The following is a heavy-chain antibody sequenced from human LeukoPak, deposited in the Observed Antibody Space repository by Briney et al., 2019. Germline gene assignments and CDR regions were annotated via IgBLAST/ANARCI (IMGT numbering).Heavy chain of an antibody. V-gene: IGHV4-34*01. CDR3: ARLPRGHRKHIDY. D-gene: IGHD3-10*01. CDR1: GGSFSGYY. J-gene: IGHJ4*02. CDR2: INHSGST. Sequence: SETLSLTCAVYGGSFSGYYWSWIRQPPGKGLEWIGEINHSGSTNYNPSLKSRVTISVDTSKNQFSLKLSSVTAADTAVYYCARLPRGHRKHIDYWGQGTLVTVSS.